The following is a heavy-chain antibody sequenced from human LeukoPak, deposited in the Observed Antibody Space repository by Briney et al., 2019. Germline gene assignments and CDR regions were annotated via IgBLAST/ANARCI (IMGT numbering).Heavy chain of an antibody. V-gene: IGHV4-34*01. CDR2: INHSGST. CDR1: GGSFSGYY. CDR3: ASRDILTGYPYNWFDP. D-gene: IGHD3-9*01. J-gene: IGHJ5*02. Sequence: SETLSLTCAVYGGSFSGYYWSWIRQPPGKGLEWIGGINHSGSTNYKPSLKSRVTISEDTSKNQFSLKLSSVTAADTAVYYCASRDILTGYPYNWFDPWGQGTLVTVSS.